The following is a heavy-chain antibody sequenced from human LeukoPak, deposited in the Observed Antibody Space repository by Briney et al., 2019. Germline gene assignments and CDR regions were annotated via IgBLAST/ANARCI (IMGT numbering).Heavy chain of an antibody. Sequence: GGSLRLSCAASGSTFSSYGMHWVRQAPGKGLEWVAFIRYDGSNKYYADSVKGRFTISRDNSKNTLYLQMNSLRAEDTAVYYCAKTYSSSRGYYYYMDVWGKGTTVTVSS. D-gene: IGHD6-6*01. J-gene: IGHJ6*03. CDR1: GSTFSSYG. CDR2: IRYDGSNK. CDR3: AKTYSSSRGYYYYMDV. V-gene: IGHV3-30*02.